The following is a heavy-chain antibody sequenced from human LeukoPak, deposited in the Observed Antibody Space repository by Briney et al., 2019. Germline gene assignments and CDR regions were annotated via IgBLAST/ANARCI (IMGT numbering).Heavy chain of an antibody. D-gene: IGHD3-9*01. CDR2: ISGDGRNI. CDR3: TRDLMDYDVSTGLHHYYMDV. CDR1: GFTFSDFW. J-gene: IGHJ6*02. V-gene: IGHV3-74*01. Sequence: GGSLRLSCAASGFTFSDFWMHWVRQDPRKGLVWVSRISGDGRNINYADSVRGRFTISRDNAKNTLYLQMNTLRVEDTAVYYCTRDLMDYDVSTGLHHYYMDVWGQGTTVTVSS.